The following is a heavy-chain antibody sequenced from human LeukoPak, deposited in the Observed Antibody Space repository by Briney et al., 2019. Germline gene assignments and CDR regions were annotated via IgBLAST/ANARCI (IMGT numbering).Heavy chain of an antibody. Sequence: GGSLRLSCAASGFTFSSYAMSWVRQAPGKGLEWVSAISGSGGSTYYADSVKGRFTISRDNSKNTLYLQMNSLRAEDAAVYYCAKDVWNDGLVDYWGQGTLVTVSS. CDR1: GFTFSSYA. CDR2: ISGSGGST. D-gene: IGHD1-1*01. J-gene: IGHJ4*02. V-gene: IGHV3-23*01. CDR3: AKDVWNDGLVDY.